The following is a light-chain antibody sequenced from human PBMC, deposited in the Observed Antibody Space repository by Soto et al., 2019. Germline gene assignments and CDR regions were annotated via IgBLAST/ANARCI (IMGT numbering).Light chain of an antibody. J-gene: IGKJ1*01. CDR1: QDIYNY. V-gene: IGKV1-39*01. CDR3: QQSSMTPRS. Sequence: DLRLTQSPFSLSASVGDRVTISCRASQDIYNYLMWYQQKPGKAPSLLIYAASSLQNGVPSRFSGSGSGTQFTLTISGLQPEDSATYFCQQSSMTPRSFGQGTKVEIK. CDR2: AAS.